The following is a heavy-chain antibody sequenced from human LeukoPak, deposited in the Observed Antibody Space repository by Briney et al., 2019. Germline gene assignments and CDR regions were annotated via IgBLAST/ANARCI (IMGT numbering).Heavy chain of an antibody. J-gene: IGHJ4*02. D-gene: IGHD3-10*01. V-gene: IGHV3-23*01. CDR3: AKRGVVIRVILVGFHKEAYYFES. CDR1: GITLTNYG. Sequence: GGSLRLSCAVPGITLTNYGMSWARQAPGKGLGWVAVIRDRGGNTKYADSVKGRFTISRDNPKNTLYLQMNSLRAEDTAVYFCAKRGVVIRVILVGFHKEAYYFESWGQGALVTVSS. CDR2: IRDRGGNT.